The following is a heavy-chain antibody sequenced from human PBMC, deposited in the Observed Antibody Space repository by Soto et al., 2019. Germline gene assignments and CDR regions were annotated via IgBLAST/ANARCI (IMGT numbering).Heavy chain of an antibody. D-gene: IGHD5-12*01. CDR2: ISPDNGNT. J-gene: IGHJ6*02. Sequence: GASVKVSCKASGYTFTIYGINWVRPALGQGLEWMGWISPDNGNTNYAQKLQGRVTMTTDTSTSTAYMELRSLRSDDTAVYYCARALGYSGYAGMDVWGQGTTVTVSS. CDR1: GYTFTIYG. CDR3: ARALGYSGYAGMDV. V-gene: IGHV1-18*01.